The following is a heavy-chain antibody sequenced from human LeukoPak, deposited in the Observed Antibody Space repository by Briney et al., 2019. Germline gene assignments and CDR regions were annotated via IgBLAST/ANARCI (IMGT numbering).Heavy chain of an antibody. Sequence: GGSLRLSCAASGFTVSSSHMSWVRQPPGQGLEWVSVIYSGGFTSYADSVKGRFTISRDNSKNTLYLQMNSLRAEDTAVYYCTRDSTTFRFGYWGQGTLVTVSS. V-gene: IGHV3-53*01. CDR2: IYSGGFT. J-gene: IGHJ4*02. D-gene: IGHD1-26*01. CDR1: GFTVSSSH. CDR3: TRDSTTFRFGY.